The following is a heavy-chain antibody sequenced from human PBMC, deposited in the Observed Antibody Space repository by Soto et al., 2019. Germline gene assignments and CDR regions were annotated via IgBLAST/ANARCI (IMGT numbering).Heavy chain of an antibody. CDR2: SRNKANMYST. V-gene: IGHV3-72*01. CDR3: ARFSGSYTRGLDY. J-gene: IGHJ4*02. CDR1: GFTFSDHY. D-gene: IGHD1-26*01. Sequence: EVQLVESGGGLVQPGGSLRLSCAASGFTFSDHYMDWVRQAPGKGLERVGRSRNKANMYSTEYAASVKGRFTIPRDESKNSLSLQMNSLKTEDTAVYYCARFSGSYTRGLDYWGQGTLVTVSS.